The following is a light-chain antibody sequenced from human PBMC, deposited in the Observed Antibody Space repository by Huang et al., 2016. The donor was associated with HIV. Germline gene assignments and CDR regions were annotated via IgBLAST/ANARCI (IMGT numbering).Light chain of an antibody. CDR2: DAS. CDR1: QSGSTN. CDR3: LQYNNWWT. J-gene: IGKJ1*01. V-gene: IGKV3-15*01. Sequence: EMVMTQSPATLSASPGERATLSCRASQSGSTNLAWYQQTPGQAPRLLIYDASTRASNIPARFSGSGSGTEFTLTISGPQSEDFAVYYCLQYNNWWTFGQGTKVDIK.